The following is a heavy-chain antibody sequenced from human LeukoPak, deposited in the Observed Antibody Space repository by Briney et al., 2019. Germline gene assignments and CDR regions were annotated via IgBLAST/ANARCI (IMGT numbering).Heavy chain of an antibody. CDR1: GFIFNNYG. V-gene: IGHV3-23*01. D-gene: IGHD3-22*01. Sequence: GGSLRLSCAASGFIFNNYGLIWVRQAPGKGLEWVSAISNDGGGTMYADFVKGRFTISRDNSKNTLSLQMNSLRAEDTALYYCAKGSSGYFVDLWGQGTLVTVSS. CDR2: ISNDGGGT. CDR3: AKGSSGYFVDL. J-gene: IGHJ5*02.